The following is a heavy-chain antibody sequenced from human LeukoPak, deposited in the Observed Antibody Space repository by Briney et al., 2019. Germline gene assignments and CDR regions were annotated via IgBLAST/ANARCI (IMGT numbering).Heavy chain of an antibody. Sequence: PGGSLRPSCAASGFTFSSYAMHWVRQAPGKGLEWVAVISYDGSNKYYADSVKGRFTISRDNSKNTLYLQMNSLRAEDTAVYYCARIGTMVRGAYYYYGMDVWGQGTTVTVSS. J-gene: IGHJ6*02. V-gene: IGHV3-30-3*01. CDR1: GFTFSSYA. D-gene: IGHD3-10*01. CDR2: ISYDGSNK. CDR3: ARIGTMVRGAYYYYGMDV.